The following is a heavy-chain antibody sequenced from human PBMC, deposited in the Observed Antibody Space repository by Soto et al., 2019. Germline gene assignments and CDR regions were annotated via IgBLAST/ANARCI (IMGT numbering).Heavy chain of an antibody. D-gene: IGHD3-16*01. J-gene: IGHJ4*03. CDR2: IWDDGSNK. Sequence: QVQLLESGGGVVQPGRSLRLSCAASRFTFRNYGMHWVRQAPGKGLEWLAVIWDDGSNKYYTDFVKGGFSISRDNSKNKMYLQLKSLSDGDTDIYYCARPTPSTYGDYACPDYWGQGTMVSVSS. V-gene: IGHV3-33*01. CDR3: ARPTPSTYGDYACPDY. CDR1: RFTFRNYG.